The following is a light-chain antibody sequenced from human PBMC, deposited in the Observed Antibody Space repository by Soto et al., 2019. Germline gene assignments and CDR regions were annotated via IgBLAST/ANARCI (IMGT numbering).Light chain of an antibody. CDR2: SNN. V-gene: IGLV1-44*01. Sequence: QSVLTQPPSASGTPGQRVTISCSGSSSNVVSNTVNWYQQLPGTAPTLLIYSNNQRPSGVPDRFSGSKSGTSASLAVNGLQSEDEADYYCAAWDDSLNGPLFGGGTKLTVL. J-gene: IGLJ3*02. CDR3: AAWDDSLNGPL. CDR1: SSNVVSNT.